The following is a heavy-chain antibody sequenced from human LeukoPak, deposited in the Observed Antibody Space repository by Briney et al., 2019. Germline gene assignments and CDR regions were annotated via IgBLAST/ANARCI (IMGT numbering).Heavy chain of an antibody. CDR2: ISSSSSYI. CDR3: ARDLQRGLFDY. CDR1: DFTFSMYA. J-gene: IGHJ4*02. Sequence: GGSLRLSCAASDFTFSMYAMHWVRQAPGRGLEWVSSISSSSSYIYYADSVKGRFTISRDNAKNSLYLQMNSLRAEDTAVYYCARDLQRGLFDYWGQGTLVTVSS. V-gene: IGHV3-21*01.